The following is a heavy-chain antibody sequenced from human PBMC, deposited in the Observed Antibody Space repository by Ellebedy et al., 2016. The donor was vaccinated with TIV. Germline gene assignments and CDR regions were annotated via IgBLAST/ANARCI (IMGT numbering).Heavy chain of an antibody. Sequence: PGGSLRLSCAVSGFTFSSYSMNWVRQAPGKGLEWVSAVGGGDDRTFYADAVKGRFTIPRDNSKNTVTLQMQRLRAEDTALYYCAKGHTASFFYLFDSWGQGTLVTVSS. V-gene: IGHV3-23*01. J-gene: IGHJ5*01. CDR1: GFTFSSYS. CDR2: VGGGDDRT. CDR3: AKGHTASFFYLFDS. D-gene: IGHD2-2*01.